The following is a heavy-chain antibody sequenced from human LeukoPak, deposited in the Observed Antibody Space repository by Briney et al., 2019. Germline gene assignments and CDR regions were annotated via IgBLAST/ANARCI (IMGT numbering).Heavy chain of an antibody. J-gene: IGHJ4*02. D-gene: IGHD3-22*01. V-gene: IGHV3-30-3*01. CDR2: ISYDGSNK. Sequence: PGGSLRLSCAASGFTFSSYAMHWVRQAPGKGLEWVAVISYDGSNKYYADSVKGRFTISRGTSKNTLYLQMNSLRAEDTAVYYCARDPLYYDSSGFPYYFDYWGQGTLVTVSS. CDR3: ARDPLYYDSSGFPYYFDY. CDR1: GFTFSSYA.